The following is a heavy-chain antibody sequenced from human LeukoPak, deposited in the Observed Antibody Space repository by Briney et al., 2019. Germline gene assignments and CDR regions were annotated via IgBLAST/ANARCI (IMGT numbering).Heavy chain of an antibody. CDR3: ARADWDTAMIDY. CDR2: ISGSGGST. J-gene: IGHJ4*02. Sequence: GGTLRLSCAASGFAFSAYGMSWVRQAPGKGLEWVSAISGSGGSTYYADSVKGRFTISRDNSKNTLYLQMNSLRAEDTAVYYCARADWDTAMIDYWGQGTLVTVSS. D-gene: IGHD5-18*01. V-gene: IGHV3-23*01. CDR1: GFAFSAYG.